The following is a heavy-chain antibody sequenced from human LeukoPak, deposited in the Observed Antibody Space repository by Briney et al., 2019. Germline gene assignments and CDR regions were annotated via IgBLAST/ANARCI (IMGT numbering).Heavy chain of an antibody. CDR3: AKSNYFESGGYYFFDY. J-gene: IGHJ4*02. CDR1: GFTVSNNY. V-gene: IGHV3-53*01. D-gene: IGHD3-22*01. Sequence: PGGSLRLSCAASGFTVSNNYMTWVRQAPGKGLEWVSVVYNGGSTYYADSVKGRFTISRDNSKNTLSLQMNSLRAEDTAVYHCAKSNYFESGGYYFFDYWGQGTLVTVSS. CDR2: VYNGGST.